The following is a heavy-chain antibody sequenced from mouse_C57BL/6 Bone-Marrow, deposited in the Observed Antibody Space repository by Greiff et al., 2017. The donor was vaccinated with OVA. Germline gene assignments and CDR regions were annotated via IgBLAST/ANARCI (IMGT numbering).Heavy chain of an antibody. CDR2: IYPRSGNT. D-gene: IGHD2-4*01. CDR3: ARGGLGAWFAY. J-gene: IGHJ3*01. Sequence: QVQLKESGAELARPGASVKLSCKASGYTFTSYGISWVKQRTGQGLEWIGEIYPRSGNTYYNEKFKGKATLTADKSSSTAYMELRSLTSVDSAVYFCARGGLGAWFAYWGQGTLVTVSA. CDR1: GYTFTSYG. V-gene: IGHV1-81*01.